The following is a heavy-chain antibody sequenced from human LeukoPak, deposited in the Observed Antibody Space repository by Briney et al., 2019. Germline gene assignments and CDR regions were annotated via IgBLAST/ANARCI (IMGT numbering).Heavy chain of an antibody. CDR3: ARVGGSSGYYRNFDY. CDR1: GGFISSGSYY. CDR2: IYYSGST. V-gene: IGHV4-39*07. J-gene: IGHJ4*02. D-gene: IGHD3-22*01. Sequence: PSETLSLTCTVPGGFISSGSYYWGWIRQPPGTGLEWIGNIYYSGSTYYNPSLKSRVTISVDTSKNQFSLKLSSVTAADTAVYYCARVGGSSGYYRNFDYWGQGTLVTVSS.